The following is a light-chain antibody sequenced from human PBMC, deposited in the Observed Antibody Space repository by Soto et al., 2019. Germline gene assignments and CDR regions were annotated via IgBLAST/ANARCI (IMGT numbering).Light chain of an antibody. V-gene: IGLV1-40*01. J-gene: IGLJ2*01. CDR1: RSNIGANYD. CDR2: GHS. CDR3: QSYDGSLSGVL. Sequence: QSVLTQPTSVSGAPGQRVTISCTGSRSNIGANYDVQWYQQLPGTAPKLLIYGHSNRPSGVPDRFSGSKSGTSASLAITGLQAEDEADYVCQSYDGSLSGVLFGGGTQ.